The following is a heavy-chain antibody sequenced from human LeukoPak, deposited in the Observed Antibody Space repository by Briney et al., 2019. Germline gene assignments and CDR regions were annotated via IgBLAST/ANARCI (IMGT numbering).Heavy chain of an antibody. CDR3: AKEFAAAGTLYFDY. D-gene: IGHD6-13*01. V-gene: IGHV3-30*02. CDR2: IRYDGSNK. Sequence: PGGSLRLPCAASGFTFSIYGMHWVRQAPGKGLEWVAFIRYDGSNKYYADSVKGRFTISRDNSKNTLYLQMNSLRAEDTAVYCCAKEFAAAGTLYFDYWGQGTLVTVSS. CDR1: GFTFSIYG. J-gene: IGHJ4*02.